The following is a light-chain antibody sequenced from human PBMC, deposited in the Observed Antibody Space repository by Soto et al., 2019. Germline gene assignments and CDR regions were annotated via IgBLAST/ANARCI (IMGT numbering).Light chain of an antibody. J-gene: IGLJ1*01. V-gene: IGLV2-23*01. CDR1: SNHVGSYNL. CDR2: EAN. CDR3: CSYAGRDTDV. Sequence: QSALTQPASVSGSPGQSITISCTGTSNHVGSYNLVSWYQQHPGKAPKLIIYEANKRPSGISNRFSGSESASLTISGLQPEDEADYYCCSYAGRDTDVFGTGTKVTVL.